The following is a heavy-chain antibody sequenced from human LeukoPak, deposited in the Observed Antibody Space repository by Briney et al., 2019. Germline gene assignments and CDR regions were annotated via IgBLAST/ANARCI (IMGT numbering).Heavy chain of an antibody. Sequence: GGSLRLSCAASGFTFSDYYMSWIRQAPGKGLEWVSYISSSGSTIYYADSVRGRFTISRDNAKNSLYLQMNSLRAEDTAVYYCARSTVPYDFWSGPRHNYYGMDVWGQGTTVTVSS. D-gene: IGHD3-3*01. CDR1: GFTFSDYY. CDR2: ISSSGSTI. V-gene: IGHV3-11*01. CDR3: ARSTVPYDFWSGPRHNYYGMDV. J-gene: IGHJ6*02.